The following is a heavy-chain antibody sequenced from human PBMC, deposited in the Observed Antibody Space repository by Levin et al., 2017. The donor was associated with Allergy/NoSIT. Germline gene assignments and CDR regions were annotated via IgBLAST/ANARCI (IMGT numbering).Heavy chain of an antibody. CDR1: GFTFSSYP. J-gene: IGHJ4*02. D-gene: IGHD6-19*01. V-gene: IGHV3-23*01. Sequence: RTGGSLRLSCAASGFTFSSYPMSWVRQAPGKGLEWVSGISGSGGDTYYADSVKGRFTISRDNSKNTVYLQMDSLRAEDTAVYYCAKDWLGLSDYWGQGTLVTVSS. CDR3: AKDWLGLSDY. CDR2: ISGSGGDT.